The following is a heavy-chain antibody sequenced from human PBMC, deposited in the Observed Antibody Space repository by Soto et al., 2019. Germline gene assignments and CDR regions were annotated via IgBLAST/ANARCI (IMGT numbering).Heavy chain of an antibody. V-gene: IGHV4-59*01. CDR1: GGSISSYY. J-gene: IGHJ5*02. Sequence: SETLSLTCTVSGGSISSYYWSWIRQPPGKGLEWIGYIYYSGSTNYNPSLKSRVTISVDTSKNQFSLKLSSVTAADTAVYYCARDMGEQWLPTGARWFDPWGQGTLVTVSS. CDR3: ARDMGEQWLPTGARWFDP. D-gene: IGHD6-19*01. CDR2: IYYSGST.